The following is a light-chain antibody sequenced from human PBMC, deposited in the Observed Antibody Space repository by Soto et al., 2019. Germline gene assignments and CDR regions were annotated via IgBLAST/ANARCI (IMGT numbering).Light chain of an antibody. CDR3: QQSYSTPRT. J-gene: IGKJ4*01. CDR1: QSISSW. Sequence: DIQMTQSPSTLSGSVGDRVTITCRASQSISSWLAWYQQKPGKAHKLLIYAASSLKSGVPSRFSGSGSGTDFTLTISSLQPEDFATYYCQQSYSTPRTFGGGTKVDI. V-gene: IGKV1-39*01. CDR2: AAS.